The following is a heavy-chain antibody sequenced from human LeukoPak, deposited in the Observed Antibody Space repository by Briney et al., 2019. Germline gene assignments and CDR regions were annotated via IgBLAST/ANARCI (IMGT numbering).Heavy chain of an antibody. V-gene: IGHV3-74*01. Sequence: GGSLRLSCAASGFTLSNYWMHWVRQAPGKGLVWVSRLHSDGTSTSYADSVRGRFTISRDNARNTLYLQMNTLRAGDTAVYYCARSGWPYYFDYWGQGTLVTVSS. CDR3: ARSGWPYYFDY. J-gene: IGHJ4*02. CDR2: LHSDGTST. D-gene: IGHD6-25*01. CDR1: GFTLSNYW.